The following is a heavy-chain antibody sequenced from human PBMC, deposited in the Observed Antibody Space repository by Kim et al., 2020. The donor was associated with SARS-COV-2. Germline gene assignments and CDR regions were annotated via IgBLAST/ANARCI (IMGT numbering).Heavy chain of an antibody. D-gene: IGHD1-26*01. V-gene: IGHV3-74*01. J-gene: IGHJ4*02. Sequence: GGSLRLSCAASGFTFSSYWMHWVRQAPGKGLVWVSRINSDGSSTSYADSVKGRFTISRDNAKNTLYQQMNSLGAEDTAVYFCSRGYSGSYRIDYWGQGTLVTVSS. CDR3: SRGYSGSYRIDY. CDR2: INSDGSST. CDR1: GFTFSSYW.